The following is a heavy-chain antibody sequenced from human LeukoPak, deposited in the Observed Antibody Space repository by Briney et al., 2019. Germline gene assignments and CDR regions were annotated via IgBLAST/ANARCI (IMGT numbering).Heavy chain of an antibody. CDR3: ARALGYCTNGVCQTWAVPGP. V-gene: IGHV7-4-1*02. J-gene: IGHJ5*02. CDR1: GYTFTSYS. Sequence: ASVKVSCKASGYTFTSYSMNWVRQAPGQGLEWLGWINTNTGNPTYAQGFTGRFVFSLDTSVSTAYLQISSLKAEDTAVYYCARALGYCTNGVCQTWAVPGPWGQGTLVTVSS. D-gene: IGHD2-8*01. CDR2: INTNTGNP.